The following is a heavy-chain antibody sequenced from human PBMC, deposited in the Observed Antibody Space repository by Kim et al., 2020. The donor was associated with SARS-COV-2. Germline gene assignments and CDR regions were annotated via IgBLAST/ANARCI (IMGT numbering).Heavy chain of an antibody. CDR3: AKVRPVITRGIGYFDY. J-gene: IGHJ4*02. Sequence: GGSLRLSCAASGFTFSTYAMTWVRQAPGKGLEWVSAISVSGGITYDADSVKGRFTISRDNSKNTLYLQMNTLRADDTAVYYCAKVRPVITRGIGYFDYWGQGTLVTVSS. D-gene: IGHD2-21*01. CDR2: ISVSGGIT. CDR1: GFTFSTYA. V-gene: IGHV3-23*01.